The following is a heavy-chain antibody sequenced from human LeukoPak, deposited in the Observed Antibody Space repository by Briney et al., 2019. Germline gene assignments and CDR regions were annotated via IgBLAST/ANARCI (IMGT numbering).Heavy chain of an antibody. CDR2: ISSNGGST. V-gene: IGHV3-64*01. D-gene: IGHD4-23*01. CDR3: ASLLNDYGGNSVSSFDY. Sequence: GGSLRLSCAASGFTFSSYAMHWVRQAPGKGLEYVSAISSNGGSTSYANSVKGRFTISRDNSKNTLYLQMNSLRAEDTAVYYCASLLNDYGGNSVSSFDYWGQGTLVTVSS. J-gene: IGHJ4*02. CDR1: GFTFSSYA.